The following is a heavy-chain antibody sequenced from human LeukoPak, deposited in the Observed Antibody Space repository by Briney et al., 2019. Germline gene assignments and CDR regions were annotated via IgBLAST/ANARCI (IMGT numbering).Heavy chain of an antibody. CDR3: AKPVTETYYYDSSGYYNY. V-gene: IGHV3-48*01. J-gene: IGHJ4*02. CDR1: GFTFSSYS. CDR2: ISSSSSTI. Sequence: GGSLRLSCAASGFTFSSYSMNWVRQAPGKGLEWVSYISSSSSTIYYADSVKGRFTISRDNAKNSLYLQMNSLRAEDTAVYYCAKPVTETYYYDSSGYYNYWGQGTLVTVSS. D-gene: IGHD3-22*01.